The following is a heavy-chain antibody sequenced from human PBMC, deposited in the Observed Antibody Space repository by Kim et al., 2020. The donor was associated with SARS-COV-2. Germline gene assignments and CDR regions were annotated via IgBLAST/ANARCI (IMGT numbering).Heavy chain of an antibody. CDR2: ISRNGATT. J-gene: IGHJ6*02. CDR3: ARKSNYGRYAHDYYGMDV. CDR1: GFTFSDYA. D-gene: IGHD4-17*01. Sequence: GGSLRLSCAASGFTFSDYAMHWVRQAPGKGLEWVSGISRNGATTDYADSVKGRFTISRDNAKNTLYLQMNSLKAEDTAVYYCARKSNYGRYAHDYYGMDVWGQGTTVTVSS. V-gene: IGHV3-74*01.